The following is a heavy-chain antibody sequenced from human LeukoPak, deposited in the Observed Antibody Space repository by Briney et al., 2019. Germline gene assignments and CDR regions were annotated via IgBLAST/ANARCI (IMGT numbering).Heavy chain of an antibody. Sequence: GGSLRLSCAASGFTFSRYSMNWVRQAPGKGLEWVSSITSSSGTIYYADSVKGRVTISRDNAKNSLYLQMNSLRDEDTAVYYCAEGGEPYWGQGTLVTVSS. V-gene: IGHV3-48*02. CDR2: ITSSSGTI. CDR3: AEGGEPY. CDR1: GFTFSRYS. D-gene: IGHD1-14*01. J-gene: IGHJ4*02.